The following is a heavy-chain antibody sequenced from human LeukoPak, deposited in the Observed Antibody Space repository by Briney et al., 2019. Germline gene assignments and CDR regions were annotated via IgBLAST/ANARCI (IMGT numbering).Heavy chain of an antibody. V-gene: IGHV3-7*01. CDR2: INGDGSEI. CDR1: GFTFSMSW. Sequence: PGGSLRLSCAASGFTFSMSWMTWVRQAPGKGLEWVASINGDGSEIHYVDSVKGRFTISRDNAKNSLYLQLNSLRAEDTAVYYCARVRYYYYMNVWGKGTTVTVSS. J-gene: IGHJ6*03. CDR3: ARVRYYYYMNV.